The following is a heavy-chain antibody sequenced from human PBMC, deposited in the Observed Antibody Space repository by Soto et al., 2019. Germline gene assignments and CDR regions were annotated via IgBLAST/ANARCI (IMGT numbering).Heavy chain of an antibody. CDR1: GFTFSSYS. Sequence: EVQLVESGGGLVKPGGSLRLSCEASGFTFSSYSMNWVRQAPGKGLEWVSSISSSSSYIYYADSVKGRFTISRDNAKNSLYLQMNSLRAEDTAVYYCARGREVVATIGDDYWGQGTLVTVSS. CDR3: ARGREVVATIGDDY. CDR2: ISSSSSYI. D-gene: IGHD5-12*01. J-gene: IGHJ4*02. V-gene: IGHV3-21*01.